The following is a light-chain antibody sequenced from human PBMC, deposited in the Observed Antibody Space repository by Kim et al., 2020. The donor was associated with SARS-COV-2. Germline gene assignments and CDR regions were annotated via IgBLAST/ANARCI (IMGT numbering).Light chain of an antibody. CDR1: SGHSSDA. CDR3: QTWGTGIRV. V-gene: IGLV4-69*01. CDR2: LNSDGSH. J-gene: IGLJ3*02. Sequence: ASVKLTCTLSSGHSSDASAWHQQQPEKGPRYLMKLNSDGSHSKGDGIPDRFSGSSSGAERYLTISSLQSEDEADYYCQTWGTGIRVFGGGTKLTVL.